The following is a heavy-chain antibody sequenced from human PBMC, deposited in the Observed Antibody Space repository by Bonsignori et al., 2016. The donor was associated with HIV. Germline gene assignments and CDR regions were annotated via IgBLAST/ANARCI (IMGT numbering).Heavy chain of an antibody. J-gene: IGHJ4*02. D-gene: IGHD3-22*01. CDR3: ARYYYDTSADY. CDR2: ISRSSRDT. Sequence: VRQAPGKGLEWVSSISRSSRDTYYADSVRGRFTISRDDAQMSLYLQMNSLRAEDTAVYYCARYYYDTSADYWGQGTLVTVSS. V-gene: IGHV3-21*01.